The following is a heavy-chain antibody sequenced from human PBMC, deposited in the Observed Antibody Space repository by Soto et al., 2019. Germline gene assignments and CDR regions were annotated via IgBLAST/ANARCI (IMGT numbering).Heavy chain of an antibody. CDR1: AYSFTSYY. Sequence: GASVKVSCKASAYSFTSYYMHWVRQAPGQGLEWMGMINPSGGSTSYAQKFQGRVTMTRDTSTSTVYMELSSLRSEDTAVYYCARAPKRRSSWFSWGQGTLVTVSS. V-gene: IGHV1-46*01. CDR3: ARAPKRRSSWFS. D-gene: IGHD6-13*01. CDR2: INPSGGST. J-gene: IGHJ5*02.